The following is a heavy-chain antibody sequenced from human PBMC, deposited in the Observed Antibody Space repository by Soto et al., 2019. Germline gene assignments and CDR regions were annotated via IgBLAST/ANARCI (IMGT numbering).Heavy chain of an antibody. CDR1: GYTFTHFY. CDR2: ISPHNFNT. J-gene: IGHJ4*02. V-gene: IGHV1-18*01. Sequence: QVQLEQSGAEVKKPGDSVKVSCKASGYTFTHFYITWVRQAPGQGLEWMGAISPHNFNTNFAQKFQGRVTLTTDTSTNTAYMALRSLTTNDTAVYYCARDEGRYDLLTGYYKAPHFDYWGQGVLVTVSS. D-gene: IGHD3-9*01. CDR3: ARDEGRYDLLTGYYKAPHFDY.